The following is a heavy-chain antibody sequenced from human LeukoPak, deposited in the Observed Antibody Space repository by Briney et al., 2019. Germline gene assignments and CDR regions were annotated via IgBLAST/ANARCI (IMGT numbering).Heavy chain of an antibody. D-gene: IGHD6-19*01. CDR3: ARVYSSTHNWFDT. V-gene: IGHV4-39*07. CDR1: GDSISTTSYF. Sequence: PSETLSLTCTVSGDSISTTSYFWAWIRQPPGEGLEWIRSIYYSGTTYFNSSLKSRVTISVERSKNHFSLKLSSLTVADTARYYCARVYSSTHNWFDTWGQGIQVTVSS. CDR2: IYYSGTT. J-gene: IGHJ5*02.